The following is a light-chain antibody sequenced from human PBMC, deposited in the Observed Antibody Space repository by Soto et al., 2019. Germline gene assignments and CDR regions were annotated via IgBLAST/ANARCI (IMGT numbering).Light chain of an antibody. CDR2: AAS. J-gene: IGKJ4*01. CDR3: QQSHSAPLT. V-gene: IGKV1-39*01. CDR1: QSITSH. Sequence: QMTQSPSSLFASVGDRVTITCRSSQSITSHLNWYQQKVGQSPKLLIYAASTLQSGVPPRFSGSGSGTEFTLTISGLQREDFADYYCQQSHSAPLTFGGGTKVEIK.